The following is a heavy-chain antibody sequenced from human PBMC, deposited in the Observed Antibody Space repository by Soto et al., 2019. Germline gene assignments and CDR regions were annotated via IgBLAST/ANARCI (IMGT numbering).Heavy chain of an antibody. CDR3: ARGLYSSSWYRADD. D-gene: IGHD6-13*01. CDR1: GVSISSYF. CDR2: ISYSGST. Sequence: SETLSLTCTVSGVSISSYFWSWIRQPPGKGLEWIGYISYSGSTNHNPSLKSRVTISVDTSKNQFSLKLRSVTAADTAVYYCARGLYSSSWYRADDWGQGILVTVSS. V-gene: IGHV4-59*01. J-gene: IGHJ4*02.